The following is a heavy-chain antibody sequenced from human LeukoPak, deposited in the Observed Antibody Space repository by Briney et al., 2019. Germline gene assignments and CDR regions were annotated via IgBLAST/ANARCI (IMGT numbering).Heavy chain of an antibody. Sequence: SVKVSCKASGGTFSSYAISWVRQAPGQGLEWMGGIIPIFGTANYAQKFQGRVTITADESTSTAYMELSSLRSEDTAVYYCARLPYGDYYFDYWGQGTLVTVSS. CDR1: GGTFSSYA. CDR2: IIPIFGTA. CDR3: ARLPYGDYYFDY. V-gene: IGHV1-69*01. D-gene: IGHD4-17*01. J-gene: IGHJ4*02.